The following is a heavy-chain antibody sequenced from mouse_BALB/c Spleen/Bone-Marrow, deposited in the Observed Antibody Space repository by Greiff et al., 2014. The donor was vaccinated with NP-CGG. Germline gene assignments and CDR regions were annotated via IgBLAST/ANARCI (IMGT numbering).Heavy chain of an antibody. Sequence: VQGVESGPGLVQPSQSLSITCTVSGFSLTSYGVHWVRQSPGKGLEWLGVIWSGGSTDYNAAFISRLSISKDSSKSQVFFKMNSLQANDTAIYYCARKRYDEYYFDYWGQGTTLTVSS. CDR3: ARKRYDEYYFDY. D-gene: IGHD2-14*01. CDR2: IWSGGST. CDR1: GFSLTSYG. V-gene: IGHV2-2*02. J-gene: IGHJ2*01.